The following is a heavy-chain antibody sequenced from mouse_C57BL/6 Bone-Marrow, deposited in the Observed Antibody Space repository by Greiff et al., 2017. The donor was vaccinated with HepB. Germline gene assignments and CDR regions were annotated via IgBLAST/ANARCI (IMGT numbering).Heavy chain of an antibody. Sequence: VHVKQSVAELVRPGASVKLSCTASGFNIKNTYMHWVKQRPEQGLEWIGRIDPANGNTNYAPKFQDKATITADTSSNTAYLQLSSLTSEDTANYYCSRRWLRGGYDMDYWGQGTSVTVSS. V-gene: IGHV14-3*01. CDR3: SRRWLRGGYDMDY. J-gene: IGHJ4*01. CDR2: IDPANGNT. D-gene: IGHD2-2*01. CDR1: GFNIKNTY.